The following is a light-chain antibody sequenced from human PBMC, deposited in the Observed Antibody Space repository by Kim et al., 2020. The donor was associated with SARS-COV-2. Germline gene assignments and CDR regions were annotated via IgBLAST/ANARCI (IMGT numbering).Light chain of an antibody. Sequence: GPRVIISCSGSSSNIGINVVNWYQQLPGTAPKLLIYDSNQRPSGVPDRFSGSKSGTSASLAISGLQPEDEADYFFATWDDSLTGFVLGTGTKVTVL. V-gene: IGLV1-44*01. CDR1: SSNIGINV. CDR3: ATWDDSLTGFV. J-gene: IGLJ1*01. CDR2: DSN.